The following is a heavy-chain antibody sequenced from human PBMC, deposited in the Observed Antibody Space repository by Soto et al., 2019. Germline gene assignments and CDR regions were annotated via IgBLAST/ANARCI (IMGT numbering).Heavy chain of an antibody. Sequence: QVQLVQSGAEVKKSGASVKVSCKASGYTFTSYDINWVRQATGQGLEWMGWMNPNSGNTGYAQKCQGRVTMTRNTSISTVYMELSSLRSEDTAVYYCARWDYGDYARFDYWGQGTLVTVSS. CDR3: ARWDYGDYARFDY. CDR1: GYTFTSYD. V-gene: IGHV1-8*01. J-gene: IGHJ4*02. D-gene: IGHD4-17*01. CDR2: MNPNSGNT.